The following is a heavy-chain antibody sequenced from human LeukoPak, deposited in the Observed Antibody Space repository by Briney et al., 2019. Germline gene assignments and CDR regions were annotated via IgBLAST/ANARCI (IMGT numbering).Heavy chain of an antibody. D-gene: IGHD3-16*02. CDR2: IYYSGST. J-gene: IGHJ5*02. Sequence: PSETLSLTCTVSGGSISSSSYYWGWIRQPPGKGLEWIGSIYYSGSTYYNPSLKSRVTISVDTSKNQFSLKLSSVTAADTAVYYCASQITFGGVIDRRYNWFDPWGQGTLVTVSS. CDR3: ASQITFGGVIDRRYNWFDP. CDR1: GGSISSSSYY. V-gene: IGHV4-39*01.